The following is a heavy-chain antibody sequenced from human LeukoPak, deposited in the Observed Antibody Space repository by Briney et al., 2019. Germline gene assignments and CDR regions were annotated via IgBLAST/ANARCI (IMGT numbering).Heavy chain of an antibody. CDR2: ISSSSSYI. Sequence: GGSLRLSCAASGFTFSSYGMSWVRQAPGKGLEWVSSISSSSSYIYYADSVKGRFTISRDNAKNEMYLQMNKLRPEDTAVYYCAKVEVAYDFWGRGTLVMVSS. CDR1: GFTFSSYG. V-gene: IGHV3-21*01. J-gene: IGHJ2*01. CDR3: AKVEVAYDF.